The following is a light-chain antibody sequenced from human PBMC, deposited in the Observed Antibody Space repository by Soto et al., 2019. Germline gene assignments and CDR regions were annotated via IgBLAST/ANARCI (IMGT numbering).Light chain of an antibody. V-gene: IGKV4-1*01. CDR1: QSVLYSSNNKNY. J-gene: IGKJ4*01. CDR2: WAS. CDR3: QQYYSTPLT. Sequence: DIVMTQSPDPLAVSLGERATINCKSSQSVLYSSNNKNYLAWYQQKPGQPPKLLIYWASTRESGVPDRSSGSGSGTDFTLTISSLQAEDVAVYYCQQYYSTPLTFGGGTKVEIK.